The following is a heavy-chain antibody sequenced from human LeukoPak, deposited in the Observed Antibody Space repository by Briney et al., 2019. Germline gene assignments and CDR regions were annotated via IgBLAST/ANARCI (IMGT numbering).Heavy chain of an antibody. CDR1: GGTFSSYA. J-gene: IGHJ5*02. D-gene: IGHD5-12*01. Sequence: SVKVSCKASGGTFSSYAISWVRQAPGQGLERMGRIIPILGIANYAQKFQGRVTITADKSTSTAYMELSSLRSEDTAVYYCARSEMATITGNWFDPWGQGTLVTVSS. CDR2: IIPILGIA. CDR3: ARSEMATITGNWFDP. V-gene: IGHV1-69*04.